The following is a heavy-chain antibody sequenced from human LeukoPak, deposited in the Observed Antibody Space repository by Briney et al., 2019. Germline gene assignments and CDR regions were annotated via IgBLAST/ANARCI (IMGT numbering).Heavy chain of an antibody. CDR3: ARDSGSYPYYFDY. Sequence: GASVKVSCKASGGTFSSYAISWVRQAPGQGLEWMGGIIPIFGTANYAQKFQGRVTITADKSTSTAYMELSSLRSDDTAVYYCARDSGSYPYYFDYWGQGTLVTVSS. CDR1: GGTFSSYA. J-gene: IGHJ4*02. V-gene: IGHV1-69*06. CDR2: IIPIFGTA. D-gene: IGHD1-26*01.